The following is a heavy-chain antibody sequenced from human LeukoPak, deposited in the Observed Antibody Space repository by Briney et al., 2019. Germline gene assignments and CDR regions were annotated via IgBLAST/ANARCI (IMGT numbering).Heavy chain of an antibody. CDR3: ARDIVDTAMVTERPFDY. Sequence: GGSLRLSCAASGFTFSSYEMNWVRQAPGKGLEWVSYISSSGSTIYYADSVKGRFTISRDNTKNSLYLQMNSLRAEDTAVYYCARDIVDTAMVTERPFDYWGQGTLVTVSS. CDR2: ISSSGSTI. V-gene: IGHV3-48*03. D-gene: IGHD5-18*01. J-gene: IGHJ4*02. CDR1: GFTFSSYE.